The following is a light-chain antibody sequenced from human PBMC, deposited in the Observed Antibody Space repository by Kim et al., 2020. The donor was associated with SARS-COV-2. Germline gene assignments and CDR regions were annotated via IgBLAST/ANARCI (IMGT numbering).Light chain of an antibody. Sequence: GHSVTISCTGTSSDIGIYNRVSWYQQAPGTAPKLLIYEVNNRPSGVPDRFSGSKSGNTASLTISGLQAEDEADYYCSSHTTSSIWVFGGGTQLTVL. CDR3: SSHTTSSIWV. CDR1: SSDIGIYNR. V-gene: IGLV2-18*02. J-gene: IGLJ3*02. CDR2: EVN.